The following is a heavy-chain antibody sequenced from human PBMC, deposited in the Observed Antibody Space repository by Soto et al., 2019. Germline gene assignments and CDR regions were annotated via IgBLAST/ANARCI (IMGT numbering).Heavy chain of an antibody. CDR2: ISYDGSNK. J-gene: IGHJ4*02. CDR3: AKDSGGGLYFFDY. V-gene: IGHV3-30*18. D-gene: IGHD2-21*02. Sequence: PGGSLRLSCAASGFTFSNYGMHWVRQAPGKGLEWVAIISYDGSNKYYADSVKVRFTITRDNSKNTLFLQMSSLRAEDTAVYYCAKDSGGGLYFFDYWGQGSLVTVSS. CDR1: GFTFSNYG.